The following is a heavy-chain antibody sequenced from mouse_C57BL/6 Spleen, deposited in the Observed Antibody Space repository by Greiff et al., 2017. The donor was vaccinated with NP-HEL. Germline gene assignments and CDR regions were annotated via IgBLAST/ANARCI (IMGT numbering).Heavy chain of an antibody. D-gene: IGHD1-1*01. V-gene: IGHV5-6*01. CDR2: ISSGGSYT. J-gene: IGHJ2*01. Sequence: EVQLQQSGGDLVKPGGSLKLSCAASGFTFSSYGMSWVRQTPDKRLEWVATISSGGSYTYYPDSVKGRFTISRDNAKNTLYLQMSSLKSEDTAMYYCASLRSYYFDYWGQGTTLTVSS. CDR1: GFTFSSYG. CDR3: ASLRSYYFDY.